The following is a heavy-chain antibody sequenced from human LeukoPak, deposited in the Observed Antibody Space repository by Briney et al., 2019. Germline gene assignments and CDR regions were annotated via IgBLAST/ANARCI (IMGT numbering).Heavy chain of an antibody. Sequence: ASVKVSCKASGYTFTSYDINWVRQATGQGLEWMGWMNPNSGNTGYAQKFQGRVTMTRNTSISTAYMELSSLRPEDTAVYYCAREGVTMVRGVSSNWFDPWGQGTLVTVSS. CDR3: AREGVTMVRGVSSNWFDP. CDR2: MNPNSGNT. J-gene: IGHJ5*02. V-gene: IGHV1-8*01. CDR1: GYTFTSYD. D-gene: IGHD3-10*01.